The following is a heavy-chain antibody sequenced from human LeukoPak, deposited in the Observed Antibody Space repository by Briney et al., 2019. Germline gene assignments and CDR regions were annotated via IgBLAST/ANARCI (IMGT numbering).Heavy chain of an antibody. CDR2: IRSKAYGGTT. Sequence: GGCLRLACTASAFTFGDYAMGWVRQARGKGLGWVGFIRSKAYGGTTEYAASVKGRFTISRDDSKSIAYPQMNSLRAEDTAVYYCAKRTGVTELHFDQWGQGTLVTVSS. CDR1: AFTFGDYA. CDR3: AKRTGVTELHFDQ. J-gene: IGHJ4*02. D-gene: IGHD1-7*01. V-gene: IGHV3-49*04.